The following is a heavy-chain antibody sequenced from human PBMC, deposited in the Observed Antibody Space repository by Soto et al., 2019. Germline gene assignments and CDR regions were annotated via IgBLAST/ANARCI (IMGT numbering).Heavy chain of an antibody. D-gene: IGHD3-10*02. V-gene: IGHV3-23*01. J-gene: IGHJ5*02. CDR3: AKDQLYIRGVIHNWFDP. CDR2: IIDSGGST. CDR1: GFTFSSCA. Sequence: GGSLRLSCAASGFTFSSCAMGWVRQAPGKGLEWVSDIIDSGGSTYYADSVKGRFTISRDNSKSTLYLQMNSLRAEDTALYYCAKDQLYIRGVIHNWFDPWGQGTLVTVS.